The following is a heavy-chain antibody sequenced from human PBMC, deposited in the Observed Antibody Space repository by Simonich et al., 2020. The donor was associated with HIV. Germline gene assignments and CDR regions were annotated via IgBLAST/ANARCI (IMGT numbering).Heavy chain of an antibody. Sequence: QLQLQESGPGLVKPSETLSLTCAVSGYSISSGYYWGWIRQPPGKGLGWIGNIYHSGSTYYNPTLKSRVTMSVDTSKNQFSLKLSSVTAADTAVYYCAGTGPLLDFWGQGTLVTVSS. D-gene: IGHD7-27*01. CDR3: AGTGPLLDF. CDR1: GYSISSGYY. V-gene: IGHV4-38-2*01. CDR2: IYHSGST. J-gene: IGHJ4*02.